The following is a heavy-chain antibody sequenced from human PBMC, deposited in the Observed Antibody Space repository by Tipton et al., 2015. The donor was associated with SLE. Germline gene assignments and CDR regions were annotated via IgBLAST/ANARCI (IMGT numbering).Heavy chain of an antibody. Sequence: TLSLTCTVSGGSIRSGDYYWSWIRQPPGKGLEWIGYIYYSGSTYYNPSLKSRVTISVDASKNQFSLSLSSLTAADTAVYYCARGGDSSGWSFDYWGQGTLVTVSS. J-gene: IGHJ4*02. CDR1: GGSIRSGDYY. V-gene: IGHV4-30-4*01. CDR2: IYYSGST. D-gene: IGHD6-19*01. CDR3: ARGGDSSGWSFDY.